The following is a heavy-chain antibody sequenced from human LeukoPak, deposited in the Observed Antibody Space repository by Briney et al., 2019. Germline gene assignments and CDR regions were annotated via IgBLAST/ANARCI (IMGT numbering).Heavy chain of an antibody. D-gene: IGHD3-22*01. CDR1: GSIFSSYW. J-gene: IGHJ4*02. CDR2: IYPGGSDT. CDR3: ARHQYYYDTRAYYIDY. V-gene: IGHV5-51*01. Sequence: GASLMISCKGSGSIFSSYWIGWARQLPGKGLEWMGIIYPGGSDTRYSPPFQGQVTISADKSISTAYVQWNSLRASDTAMYYCARHQYYYDTRAYYIDYWGQGTLVTVSS.